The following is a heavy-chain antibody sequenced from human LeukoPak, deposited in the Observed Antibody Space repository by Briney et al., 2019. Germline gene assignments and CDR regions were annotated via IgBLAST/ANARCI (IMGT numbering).Heavy chain of an antibody. CDR2: IYSGGST. J-gene: IGHJ5*02. D-gene: IGHD3-10*01. CDR3: ARETRGVGNFDP. V-gene: IGHV3-53*01. CDR1: GFTVSSNY. Sequence: GGSLRLSCAASGFTVSSNYMSWVRQAPGKGLEWVSVIYSGGSTYYADSVKGRFTISRDNSKNTLYLQMNSLRAEDTAVYYCARETRGVGNFDPWGQGILVTVSS.